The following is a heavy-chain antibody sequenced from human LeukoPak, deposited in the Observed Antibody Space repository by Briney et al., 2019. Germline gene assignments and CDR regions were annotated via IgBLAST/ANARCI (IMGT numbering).Heavy chain of an antibody. Sequence: PGGSLRLSCAASGFTFSSYWMSWVRQAPGKGLEWVANIKQDGSEKYYVDSVKGRFTISRDNAKNSLYLQMNSLRAEDTAVYYCAREPITVSGLGWFYFDYWGQGTLVTVSS. CDR3: AREPITVSGLGWFYFDY. V-gene: IGHV3-7*01. CDR2: IKQDGSEK. CDR1: GFTFSSYW. D-gene: IGHD3-3*01. J-gene: IGHJ4*02.